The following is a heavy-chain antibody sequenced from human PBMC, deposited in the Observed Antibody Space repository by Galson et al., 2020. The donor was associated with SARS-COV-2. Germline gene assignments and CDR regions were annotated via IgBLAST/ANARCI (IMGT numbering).Heavy chain of an antibody. J-gene: IGHJ4*02. V-gene: IGHV4-59*08. CDR1: GGSFSRYY. D-gene: IGHD3-22*01. Sequence: SETLSLTCTLSGGSFSRYYGSWIRQPPGKGLGWIGYVYYNGHTNYNPSLKSRVSISIDTSENQFSMKLSSVTAADTAVYYCAGHDSVVAYFEYWGQGALVTVSA. CDR3: AGHDSVVAYFEY. CDR2: VYYNGHT.